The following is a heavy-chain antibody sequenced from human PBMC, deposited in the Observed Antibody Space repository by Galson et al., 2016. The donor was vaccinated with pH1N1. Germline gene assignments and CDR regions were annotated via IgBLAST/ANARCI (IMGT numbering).Heavy chain of an antibody. CDR2: ITQDGSEL. J-gene: IGHJ2*01. V-gene: IGHV3-7*01. CDR1: EFTLSRYW. Sequence: LRLTCAASEFTLSRYWTHWARQAPGKGLEWVANITQDGSELYYVGSVKGRFTISRDNAKSPQYLQINSLRAEDTAVYYCARRYFDLWGRGTLVTVSS. CDR3: ARRYFDL.